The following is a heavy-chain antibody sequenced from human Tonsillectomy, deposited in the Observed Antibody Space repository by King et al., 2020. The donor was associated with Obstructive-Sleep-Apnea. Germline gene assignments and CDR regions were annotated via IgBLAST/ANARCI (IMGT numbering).Heavy chain of an antibody. CDR3: ARGELYGSGREFDY. CDR1: GYSFTTYD. CDR2: MTPNSGNT. D-gene: IGHD3-10*01. Sequence: VQLVESGAEVKKPGASVKVSCKTSGYSFTTYDIYWVRQATGQGLEWMGWMTPNSGNTGYAQKFQGRVTMTRNTSISTAYMELSSLRSEDTAVYYCARGELYGSGREFDYWGQGTLVTVSS. J-gene: IGHJ4*02. V-gene: IGHV1-8*01.